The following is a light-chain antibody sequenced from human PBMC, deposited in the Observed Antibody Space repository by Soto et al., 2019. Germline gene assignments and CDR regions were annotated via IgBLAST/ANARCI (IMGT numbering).Light chain of an antibody. Sequence: QSALTQPRSVSGSPGQSVTISCTGTSSDVGAYNCVSWYQQHPGKAPKLMIYDVSKRPSGVPDRFSGSKSGNTASLTISGLRAEDEADYYCSSYAGKNTHVVFGGGTKLTVL. CDR1: SSDVGAYNC. J-gene: IGLJ2*01. V-gene: IGLV2-11*01. CDR2: DVS. CDR3: SSYAGKNTHVV.